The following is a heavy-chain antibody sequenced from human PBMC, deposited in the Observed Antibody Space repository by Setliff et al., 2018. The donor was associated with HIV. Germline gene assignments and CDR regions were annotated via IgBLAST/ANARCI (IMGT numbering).Heavy chain of an antibody. J-gene: IGHJ3*02. D-gene: IGHD6-25*01. CDR2: IYSGGGGST. Sequence: GESLKISCVVSGFTVSAYYMNWVRQAPGKGLEWVSVIYSGGGGSTYHADSVKGRFTISRDTSKNMLYLQMHNLRPEDTAVYYCAREGQHLGSGSYAFDIWGQGTKVTVSS. CDR3: AREGQHLGSGSYAFDI. CDR1: GFTVSAYY. V-gene: IGHV3-66*02.